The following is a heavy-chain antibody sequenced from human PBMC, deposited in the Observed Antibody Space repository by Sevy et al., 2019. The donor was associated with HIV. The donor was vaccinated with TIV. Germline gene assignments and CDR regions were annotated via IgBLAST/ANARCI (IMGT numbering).Heavy chain of an antibody. CDR2: IYYNGHI. Sequence: SETLSLTCTVSGGSITSLYWNWIRQPPGKGLEWIANIYYNGHINYNPSLKSRLTLSLDTSKNQFSLGLSSVTAADTAMYYCAGENAWGRGYSWGQGTLVTVSS. J-gene: IGHJ4*02. V-gene: IGHV4-59*08. CDR3: AGENAWGRGYS. D-gene: IGHD1-26*01. CDR1: GGSITSLY.